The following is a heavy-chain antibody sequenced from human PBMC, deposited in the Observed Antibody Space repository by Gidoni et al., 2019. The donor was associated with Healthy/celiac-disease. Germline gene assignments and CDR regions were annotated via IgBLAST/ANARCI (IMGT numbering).Heavy chain of an antibody. Sequence: EVQLVESGGGLVKPGGSLRLSCAASGVTFSSYSMNWVRQAPGKGLEWVSAISSSSSYIYYADSVKGRFTISRDNDKNSLYLQMNSLRAEDTAVYYCARDLTIFGVVDALYYYGMDVWGQGTTVTVSS. J-gene: IGHJ6*02. D-gene: IGHD3-3*01. CDR1: GVTFSSYS. V-gene: IGHV3-21*01. CDR3: ARDLTIFGVVDALYYYGMDV. CDR2: ISSSSSYI.